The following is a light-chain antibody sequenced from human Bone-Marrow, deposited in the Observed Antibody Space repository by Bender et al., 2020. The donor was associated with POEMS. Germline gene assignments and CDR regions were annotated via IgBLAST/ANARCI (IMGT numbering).Light chain of an antibody. CDR2: DVS. J-gene: IGLJ3*02. V-gene: IGLV2-14*03. CDR3: SSWDDSLSGWV. Sequence: QSALTQPASVSGSPGQSITISCTGTSSDVGGYNYVSWYQQHPGKAPKLMIYDVSFRPSGVSNRFSGSKSGNTASLTISGLQAEDEADYYCSSWDDSLSGWVFGGGTKLTVL. CDR1: SSDVGGYNY.